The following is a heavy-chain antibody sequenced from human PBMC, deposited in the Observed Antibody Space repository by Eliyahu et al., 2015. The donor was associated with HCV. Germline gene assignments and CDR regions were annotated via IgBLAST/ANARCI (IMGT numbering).Heavy chain of an antibody. D-gene: IGHD2-8*01. CDR1: GFTFSSXG. CDR3: ARVAHCTNGVCYEAGMDV. V-gene: IGHV3-33*01. J-gene: IGHJ6*02. CDR2: IWYDGSNK. Sequence: QVQLVESGGGVVQPGRSLRLSCXAAGFTFSSXGMHWVRQAPGKGLEWVAVIWYDGSNKYYADSVKGRFTISRDNSKNTLYLQMNSLRAEDTAVYYCARVAHCTNGVCYEAGMDVWGQGTTVTVSS.